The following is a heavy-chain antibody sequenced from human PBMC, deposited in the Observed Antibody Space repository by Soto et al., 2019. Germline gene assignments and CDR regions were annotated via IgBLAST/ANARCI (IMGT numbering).Heavy chain of an antibody. D-gene: IGHD2-15*01. CDR1: GFTFSKYW. V-gene: IGHV3-74*01. Sequence: EVQLVESGGGLVQPGGSLRLSCAASGFTFSKYWMHWVRQAPGKGLVWVSHVKTDGSRTNYADSVKGRFTISRDNAKNALYLQMNSLRADDTAVYYCARAPDCSGGSCHSGHRYYGMDVWGQGTTVTVSS. CDR2: VKTDGSRT. J-gene: IGHJ6*02. CDR3: ARAPDCSGGSCHSGHRYYGMDV.